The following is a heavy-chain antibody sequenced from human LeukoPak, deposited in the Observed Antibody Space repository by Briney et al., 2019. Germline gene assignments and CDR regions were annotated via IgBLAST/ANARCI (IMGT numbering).Heavy chain of an antibody. J-gene: IGHJ5*02. CDR2: INPSGGST. V-gene: IGHV1-46*01. Sequence: GASVKVSCKASGYTFTSYYMHWVRQAPGQGLEWMGIINPSGGSTSYAQKFQGRVTMTRDTSTSTVYMELSSLRSEDTAVYYCARDRIESAVAGMGLYNWFDPWGQGTLVTVSS. D-gene: IGHD6-19*01. CDR1: GYTFTSYY. CDR3: ARDRIESAVAGMGLYNWFDP.